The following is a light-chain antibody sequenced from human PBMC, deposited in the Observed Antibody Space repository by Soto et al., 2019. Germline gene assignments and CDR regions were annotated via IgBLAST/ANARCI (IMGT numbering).Light chain of an antibody. CDR1: SSDVGSYNF. J-gene: IGLJ1*01. CDR2: DVT. Sequence: QSALTQSRSVSGSPGQSVTISCTGTSSDVGSYNFVSWFQQYPGKAPKLIIYDVTKRPSGVPDRFSGSKSGSTASLTISGLQTDDEADYYCCSYAGSYTHVFGTGTKLTVL. CDR3: CSYAGSYTHV. V-gene: IGLV2-11*01.